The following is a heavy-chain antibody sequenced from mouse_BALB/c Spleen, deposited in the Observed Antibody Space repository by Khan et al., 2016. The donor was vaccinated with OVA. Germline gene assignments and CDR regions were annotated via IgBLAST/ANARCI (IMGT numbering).Heavy chain of an antibody. CDR3: ARQPYYHYNIMDY. V-gene: IGHV2-6-1*01. CDR1: GFSLTNYG. J-gene: IGHJ4*01. D-gene: IGHD2-10*01. CDR2: IWSDGST. Sequence: QVQLKESGPGLAAPSQSLSITCTISGFSLTNYGVHWVRQPPGKGLEWLAVIWSDGSTTYNSALKSRLTITKDNSQSQVFLKMNSLQTDDTAIYFCARQPYYHYNIMDYWGHGTSVTVSS.